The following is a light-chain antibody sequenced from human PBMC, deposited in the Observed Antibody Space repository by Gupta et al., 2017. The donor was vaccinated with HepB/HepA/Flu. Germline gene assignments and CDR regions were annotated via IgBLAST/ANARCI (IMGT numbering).Light chain of an antibody. CDR3: TQGTHWPPVT. V-gene: IGKV2-30*02. J-gene: IGKJ5*01. CDR1: QSLVHTDGNTY. CDR2: KVS. Sequence: DDVXXQSPLXLPFAXXQPASISCSSSQSLVHTDGNTYLSWIHQRPGQSPRRLIYKVSNRDSGAPDRFSGSGSGTDFTLKISRVEAEDVGVYYCTQGTHWPPVTFGQGTRLEIK.